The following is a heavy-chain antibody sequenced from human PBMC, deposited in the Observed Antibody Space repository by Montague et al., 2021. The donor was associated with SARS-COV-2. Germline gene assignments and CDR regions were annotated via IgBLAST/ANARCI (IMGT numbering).Heavy chain of an antibody. CDR1: GFTFSNYA. CDR2: IYSGGSST. J-gene: IGHJ4*02. V-gene: IGHV3-23*03. CDR3: AKDPNYDFWSGYYFDY. Sequence: SLRLSCAASGFTFSNYAMSWVRQAPGKGLEWVSVIYSGGSSTYYADSVKGRFTISRDNSKNTLYLQMNSLRAEDTAVYHCAKDPNYDFWSGYYFDYWGQGTLVTVSS. D-gene: IGHD3-3*01.